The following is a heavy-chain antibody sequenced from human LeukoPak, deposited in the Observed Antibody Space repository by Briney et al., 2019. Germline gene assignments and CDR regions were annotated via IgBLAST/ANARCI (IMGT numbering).Heavy chain of an antibody. CDR3: ARFPCSGDSCYFGIRAFEV. V-gene: IGHV4-34*01. CDR1: GGSFRGYY. CDR2: INHSGST. Sequence: SETLSLTCAVYGGSFRGYYWNWIRQSPGKGLEWIGEINHSGSTNYNPSLKSRVTISVDTSKNQFSLKLSSMTAADTAVYYCARFPCSGDSCYFGIRAFEVWGQGTMVTVSS. D-gene: IGHD2-15*01. J-gene: IGHJ3*01.